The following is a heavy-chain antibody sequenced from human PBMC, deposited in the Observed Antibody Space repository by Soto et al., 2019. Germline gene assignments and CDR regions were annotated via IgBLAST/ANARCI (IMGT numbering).Heavy chain of an antibody. J-gene: IGHJ4*02. CDR3: AREGGSGYYLDY. V-gene: IGHV3-30-3*01. CDR2: ISYDGSNK. CDR1: GFTFSSYA. Sequence: ESGGGVVQPGRSLRLSCAASGFTFSSYAMHWVRQAPGKGLKWVAVISYDGSNKYYADSVKGRFTISRDNSKNTLYLQMNSLRAEDTAVYYCAREGGSGYYLDYWGQGTLVTVSS. D-gene: IGHD3-22*01.